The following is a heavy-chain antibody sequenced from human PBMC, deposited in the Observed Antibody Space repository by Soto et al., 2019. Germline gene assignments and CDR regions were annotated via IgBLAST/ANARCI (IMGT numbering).Heavy chain of an antibody. V-gene: IGHV4-59*01. CDR3: ARGPGASGTYHYFFDY. D-gene: IGHD3-10*01. CDR1: GGSLSSYW. J-gene: IGHJ4*02. Sequence: SETLSLTCTVSGGSLSSYWWSWIRQPPGKGLEWIGYIYYTGSTNYNPSLRSRVTISLAASKKQFSLKLNSATAADTAVYYCARGPGASGTYHYFFDYLRPGTLVTVSS. CDR2: IYYTGST.